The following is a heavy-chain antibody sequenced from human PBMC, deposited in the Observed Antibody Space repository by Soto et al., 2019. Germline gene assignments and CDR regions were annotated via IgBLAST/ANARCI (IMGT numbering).Heavy chain of an antibody. Sequence: GGSLRLSCAGSGFPFNNAWMTWVRQAPGQGLEWIGRITSRTYGATTDYAAPVKGRFSISRDDSKNMVFLQMNSLKTEDTAVYYCATDAPNSKWDTGHFDHWGQGTLVTVSS. V-gene: IGHV3-15*01. D-gene: IGHD1-26*01. J-gene: IGHJ4*02. CDR3: ATDAPNSKWDTGHFDH. CDR1: GFPFNNAW. CDR2: ITSRTYGATT.